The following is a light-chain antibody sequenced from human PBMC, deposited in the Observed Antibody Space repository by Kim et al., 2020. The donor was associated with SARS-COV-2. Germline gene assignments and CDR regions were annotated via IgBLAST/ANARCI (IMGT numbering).Light chain of an antibody. V-gene: IGKV3-11*01. CDR1: QIVSSY. Sequence: SPGERTTLSCSASQIVSSYLSWYQQHPGQAPRLLIYDASNRATGIPARFSGSGSGTDFTLTISSLEPEDFAVYYCQQRSNWPPWTFGQGTKVEIK. CDR2: DAS. CDR3: QQRSNWPPWT. J-gene: IGKJ1*01.